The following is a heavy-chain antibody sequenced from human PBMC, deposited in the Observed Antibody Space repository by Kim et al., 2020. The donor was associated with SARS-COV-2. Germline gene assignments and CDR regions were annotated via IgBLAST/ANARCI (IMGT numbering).Heavy chain of an antibody. J-gene: IGHJ4*02. Sequence: GGSLRLSCSASGFNFGDYGMHWVRQAPGKGLDYVCAISGKGDNTYYVDSVKDRFTISRDNSKNTVYLQMNNLRPEDTAVYHCVKDRGDGSGSYWGQGTLVTVS. V-gene: IGHV3-64D*06. D-gene: IGHD3-10*01. CDR3: VKDRGDGSGSY. CDR2: ISGKGDNT. CDR1: GFNFGDYG.